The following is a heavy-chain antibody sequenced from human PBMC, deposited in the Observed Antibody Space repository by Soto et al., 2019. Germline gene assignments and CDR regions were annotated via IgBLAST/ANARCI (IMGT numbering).Heavy chain of an antibody. J-gene: IGHJ6*02. CDR3: AMYSSSWNYYYYYGMDV. CDR2: IYYSGST. D-gene: IGHD6-13*01. Sequence: SETLSLTCTVSGGSISSYYWSWIRQPPGKGLEWSGYIYYSGSTNYNPSLKSRVTISVDTSKNQFSLKLSSVTAADTAVYYCAMYSSSWNYYYYYGMDVWGQGTTVTVSS. V-gene: IGHV4-59*01. CDR1: GGSISSYY.